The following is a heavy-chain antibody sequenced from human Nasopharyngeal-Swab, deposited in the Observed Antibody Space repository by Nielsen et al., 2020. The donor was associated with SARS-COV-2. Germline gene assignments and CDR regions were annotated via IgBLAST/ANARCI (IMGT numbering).Heavy chain of an antibody. V-gene: IGHV1-46*01. Sequence: ASVKVSCKASGYTFTSYYMHWVRQAPGQGLEWMGIIIPSGGSTSYAQKFQGRVTMTRDTSTSTVYMELSSLRSEDTAVYYCARALGDYYDSSVATGPDAFDIWGQGTMVTVSS. D-gene: IGHD3-22*01. CDR3: ARALGDYYDSSVATGPDAFDI. J-gene: IGHJ3*02. CDR1: GYTFTSYY. CDR2: IIPSGGST.